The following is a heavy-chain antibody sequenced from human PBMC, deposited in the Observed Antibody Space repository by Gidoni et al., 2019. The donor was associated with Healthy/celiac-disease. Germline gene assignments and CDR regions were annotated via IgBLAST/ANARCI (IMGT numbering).Heavy chain of an antibody. D-gene: IGHD3-3*01. V-gene: IGHV4-39*07. CDR1: GGSISSSSYY. J-gene: IGHJ6*02. CDR3: ARVGRFLGARDYYGMDV. Sequence: QLQLQESGPGLVKPSEPLSLTCTVSGGSISSSSYYWGWIRQPPGKGLEWIGSIYYSGSTYYTPSLKSRVTISVDTSKNQFSLKLSAVTAADTAVYYCARVGRFLGARDYYGMDVWGQGTTVTVSS. CDR2: IYYSGST.